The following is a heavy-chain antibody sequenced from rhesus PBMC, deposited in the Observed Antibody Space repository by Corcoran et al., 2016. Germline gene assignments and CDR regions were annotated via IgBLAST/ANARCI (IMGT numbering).Heavy chain of an antibody. Sequence: QVKLQQWGEGLVKPSETLSLTCAVYGGSISGYYYWSWIRQPPGKGLEGIGNIDGNSASTNYNPSLKNRFTISKDPSKNQFSLKLSSVTAADTAVYYCARGRLQYLDWLLPAHFDYWGQGVLVTVSS. CDR3: ARGRLQYLDWLLPAHFDY. CDR1: GGSISGYYY. J-gene: IGHJ4*01. V-gene: IGHV4-73*01. CDR2: IDGNSAST. D-gene: IGHD3-3*01.